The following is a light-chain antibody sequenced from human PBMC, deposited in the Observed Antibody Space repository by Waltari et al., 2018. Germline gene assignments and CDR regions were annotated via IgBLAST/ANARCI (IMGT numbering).Light chain of an antibody. CDR2: DNS. J-gene: IGLJ3*02. CDR1: KIGSKG. Sequence: SYVLTQPPSVSVAPGQTARISCGGNKIGSKGVHWYRQKPGQAPVLVVYDNSDRPSVIPERLSGYNSGNTATLTINRVEAGDEADYYCQVWDTSSDHLWVFGGGTKLTVL. CDR3: QVWDTSSDHLWV. V-gene: IGLV3-21*02.